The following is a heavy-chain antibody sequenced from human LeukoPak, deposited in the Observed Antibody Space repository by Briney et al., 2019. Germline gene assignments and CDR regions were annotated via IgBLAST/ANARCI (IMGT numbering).Heavy chain of an antibody. D-gene: IGHD3-9*01. Sequence: PGGSLRLSCAASEFSVGSNYMTWVRQAPGKGLEWVANIKQDGSEKYYVDSVKGRFTISRDNAKNSLYLQMNSLRAEDTAVYYCAKDVSRILTGARNYFDSWGQGTLVTVSS. CDR1: EFSVGSNY. CDR3: AKDVSRILTGARNYFDS. CDR2: IKQDGSEK. V-gene: IGHV3-7*04. J-gene: IGHJ4*02.